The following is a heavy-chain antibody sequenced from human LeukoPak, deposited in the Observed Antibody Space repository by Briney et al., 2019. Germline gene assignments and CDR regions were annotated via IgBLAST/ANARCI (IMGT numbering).Heavy chain of an antibody. CDR3: VRDNPVLVWFVD. J-gene: IGHJ4*02. D-gene: IGHD3-10*01. Sequence: ASVKVSCKASGYTFSSNGISWLRQAPGQGLEWMGWINTKTGNPTYAQGFTGRFGFSLDTSGSTAYLQIRSLKAEDTAVYYCVRDNPVLVWFVDWGQGTLVTVSS. CDR1: GYTFSSNG. CDR2: INTKTGNP. V-gene: IGHV7-4-1*02.